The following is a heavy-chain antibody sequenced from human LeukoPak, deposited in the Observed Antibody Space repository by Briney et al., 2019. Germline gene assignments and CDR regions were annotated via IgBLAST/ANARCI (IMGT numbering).Heavy chain of an antibody. D-gene: IGHD6-6*01. CDR3: ARVPSYSSSSYYYYYYMDV. CDR2: ISYDGSNK. CDR1: GFTFSSSA. Sequence: PGRSLRLSCAASGFTFSSSAMQWVRQAPSKGLECVAVISYDGSNKYYADYVKGRFTISRDNSKNTLYLQMNGLRAEDTAVYYCARVPSYSSSSYYYYYYMDVWGKGTTVTVSS. J-gene: IGHJ6*03. V-gene: IGHV3-30*01.